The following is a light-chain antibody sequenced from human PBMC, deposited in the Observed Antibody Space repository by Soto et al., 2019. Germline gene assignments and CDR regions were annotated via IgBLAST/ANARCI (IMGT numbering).Light chain of an antibody. CDR1: QSVSSSY. CDR2: DAF. CDR3: QQRSSWPLT. V-gene: IGKV3-11*01. J-gene: IGKJ4*01. Sequence: EIVMTQSPATLSLSPGERATLSCRASQSVSSSYLSTYQQKPGQAPRLLIFDAFNRATGIPARFSGSGSGTDFTLTISSLEPEDFSVYYCQQRSSWPLTFGGGTKVEIK.